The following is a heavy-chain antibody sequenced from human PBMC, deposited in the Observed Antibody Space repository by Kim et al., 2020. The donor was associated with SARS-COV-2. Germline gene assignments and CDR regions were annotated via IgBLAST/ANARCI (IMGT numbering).Heavy chain of an antibody. CDR1: GGSISSYY. D-gene: IGHD1-26*01. CDR2: IYYSGST. Sequence: SETLSLTCTVSGGSISSYYWSWIRQPPGKGLEWIGYIYYSGSTNYNPSLKSRVTISVDTSKNQFSLKLSSVTAADTAVYYCARHVYRDGLDYWGQGTLVTVSS. CDR3: ARHVYRDGLDY. V-gene: IGHV4-59*08. J-gene: IGHJ4*02.